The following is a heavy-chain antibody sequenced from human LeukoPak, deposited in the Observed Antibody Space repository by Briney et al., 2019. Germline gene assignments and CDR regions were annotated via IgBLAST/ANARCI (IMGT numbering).Heavy chain of an antibody. CDR3: ARDRGYYYDSSGFDY. V-gene: IGHV4-59*01. CDR1: GGSIISYY. Sequence: SETLSLTCTVSGGSIISYYWSWIRQPPGQGLEWIAFIHSSGSTGYSPSLKSRVTISVDTSKNQFSLKLSSVTAADTAVYYCARDRGYYYDSSGFDYWGQGTLVTVSS. CDR2: IHSSGST. J-gene: IGHJ4*02. D-gene: IGHD3-22*01.